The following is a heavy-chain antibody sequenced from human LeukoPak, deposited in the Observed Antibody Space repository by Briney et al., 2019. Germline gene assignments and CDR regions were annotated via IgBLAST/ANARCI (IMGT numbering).Heavy chain of an antibody. CDR3: ARLREIPVFGVVTKSTSYFDY. V-gene: IGHV3-7*01. CDR2: IKQDGSEK. Sequence: GGSLRLSCAASGFTFSSYWMTWVRQAPGKGLEWVANIKQDGSEKFYVDSVKGRFTISRDSAKNSLYLQMNSLRAEDTAVYYCARLREIPVFGVVTKSTSYFDYWGQGTLVTVSS. J-gene: IGHJ4*02. D-gene: IGHD3-3*01. CDR1: GFTFSSYW.